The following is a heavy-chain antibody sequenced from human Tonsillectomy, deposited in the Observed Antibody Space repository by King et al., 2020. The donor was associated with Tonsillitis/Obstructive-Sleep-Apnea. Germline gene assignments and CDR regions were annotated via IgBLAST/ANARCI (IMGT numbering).Heavy chain of an antibody. CDR3: ARVSTVTTTNAFDI. V-gene: IGHV3-48*03. Sequence: VQLVESGGGLVQPGGSLRLSCAASGFTFSSYEMNWVRQAPGKGLEWASYISSSGITIYYADSVKGRFTISRDNAKNSLYLQMNSLRAEDTAVYYCARVSTVTTTNAFDIWGQGTMVTVSS. J-gene: IGHJ3*02. D-gene: IGHD4-17*01. CDR2: ISSSGITI. CDR1: GFTFSSYE.